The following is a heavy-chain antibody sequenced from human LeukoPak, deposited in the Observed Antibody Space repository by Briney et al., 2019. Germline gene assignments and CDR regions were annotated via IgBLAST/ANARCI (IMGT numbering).Heavy chain of an antibody. Sequence: GGSLRLSCAASGFSFSGHWMHWARQLPGKGLVWVSRISPTGSTTSYADSVKGRFTVSRDNAKNTLYLQVNNLRAEDTAVYYCARGLSSNWSGLDFWGQGTLLTVSS. CDR1: GFSFSGHW. D-gene: IGHD6-13*01. J-gene: IGHJ4*02. CDR2: ISPTGSTT. CDR3: ARGLSSNWSGLDF. V-gene: IGHV3-74*01.